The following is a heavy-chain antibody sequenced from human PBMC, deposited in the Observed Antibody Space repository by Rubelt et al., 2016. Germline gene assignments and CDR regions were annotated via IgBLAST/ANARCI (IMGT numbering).Heavy chain of an antibody. CDR1: GFTFTSYG. CDR2: ISYDGTNK. CDR3: ARDGSSPGYYYDSSGYQYYFDY. Sequence: QVQLVESGGGVVQPGRSLRLSCAASGFTFTSYGVHWVRQAPRKGLEWVAVISYDGTNKYYADSVKGRFTISRDNSTNTLFLQMNSLRAEDTAVYYLARDGSSPGYYYDSSGYQYYFDYWGQGTLVTVSS. J-gene: IGHJ4*02. V-gene: IGHV3-30*04. D-gene: IGHD3-22*01.